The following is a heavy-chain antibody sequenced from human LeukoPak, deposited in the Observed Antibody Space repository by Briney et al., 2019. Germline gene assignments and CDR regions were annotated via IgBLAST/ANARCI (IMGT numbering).Heavy chain of an antibody. CDR1: GFTFSTYA. CDR2: ISGSGSDT. CDR3: AKDLGGEGGSGFPGY. D-gene: IGHD3-10*01. V-gene: IGHV3-23*01. Sequence: QPGGSLRLSCAASGFTFSTYAMSWVRQAPGKGLEWVSAISGSGSDTYYADSVKGRFTISRDNSMNTLHLRMNSLRAEDTAVYYCAKDLGGEGGSGFPGYWGQGTLVTVSS. J-gene: IGHJ4*02.